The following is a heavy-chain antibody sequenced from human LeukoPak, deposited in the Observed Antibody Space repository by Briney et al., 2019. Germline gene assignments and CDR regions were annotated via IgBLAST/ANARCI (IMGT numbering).Heavy chain of an antibody. D-gene: IGHD2/OR15-2a*01. CDR3: AREGPRGNSQFDY. J-gene: IGHJ4*02. CDR1: GFTFSSYG. CDR2: IWYDGSNK. V-gene: IGHV3-33*01. Sequence: GGSLRLSCAASGFTFSSYGMHWVRQAPGKGLEGVALIWYDGSNKYYADSVKGRLTISRDNSKNTLYLQVNSLRAEDTAVYYCAREGPRGNSQFDYWGQGTLVTVSS.